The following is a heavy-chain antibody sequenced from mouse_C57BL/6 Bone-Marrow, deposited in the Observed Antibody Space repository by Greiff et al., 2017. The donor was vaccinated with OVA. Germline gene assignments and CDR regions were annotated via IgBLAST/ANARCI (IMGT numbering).Heavy chain of an antibody. V-gene: IGHV5-17*01. Sequence: EVMLVESGGGLVKPGGSLKLSCAASGFTFSDYGMHWVRQAPEKGLEWVAYISSGSSTIYYADTVKGRFTISRDNAKNTLFLQMTSLRSEDTAMYYCARGDYDGNAMDYWGQGTSVTVSS. D-gene: IGHD2-4*01. CDR2: ISSGSSTI. CDR3: ARGDYDGNAMDY. J-gene: IGHJ4*01. CDR1: GFTFSDYG.